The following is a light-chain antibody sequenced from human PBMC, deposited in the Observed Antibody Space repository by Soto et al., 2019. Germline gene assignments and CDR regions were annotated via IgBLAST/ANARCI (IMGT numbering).Light chain of an antibody. CDR1: SSNIGSNY. Sequence: QSVLTQPPSASGTPGQRVTISCSGSSSNIGSNYEYWYQQLPGTAPKLLIYRNNQRPSGVPDRFSGSKSGTSASLAISGLRAEDEADYYCAAWDDSLSGHVVFGGGTKVTVL. CDR2: RNN. V-gene: IGLV1-47*01. J-gene: IGLJ2*01. CDR3: AAWDDSLSGHVV.